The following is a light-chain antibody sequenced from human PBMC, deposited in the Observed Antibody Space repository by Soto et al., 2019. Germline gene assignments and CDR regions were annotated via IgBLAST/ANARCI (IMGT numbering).Light chain of an antibody. J-gene: IGKJ1*01. CDR3: QQYGSSPWT. CDR1: QSISDT. CDR2: GAS. V-gene: IGKV3-20*01. Sequence: TQSTATPSVSPRGRATLSCRASQSISDTLAWYQQKPGQAPRLLIYGASSRATGIPDRFSGSGSGTDFTLTISRLEPEDFAVYYCQQYGSSPWTFGQGTKV.